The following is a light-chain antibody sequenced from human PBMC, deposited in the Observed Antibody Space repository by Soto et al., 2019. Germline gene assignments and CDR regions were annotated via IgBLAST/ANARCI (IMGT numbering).Light chain of an antibody. Sequence: TVMTQSPATLSMSPGDRAALSCRASLNVATNMAWYQQKPGQAPRLLIYGASIRATGVPARFTGSGSGTEFTLTINNLQSEDFAVYYCHQYNTGLRSSGSGTSV. CDR1: LNVATN. CDR3: HQYNTGLRS. V-gene: IGKV3-15*01. J-gene: IGKJ4*02. CDR2: GAS.